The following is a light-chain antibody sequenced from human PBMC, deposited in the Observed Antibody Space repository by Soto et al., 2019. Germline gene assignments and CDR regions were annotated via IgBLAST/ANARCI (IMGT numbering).Light chain of an antibody. J-gene: IGKJ1*01. Sequence: EIVMTQSPATLSVSPGERATLSCRASQSVSSNLAWYQQKPGQAPRLLIYGASTRATGIPARFSGSGSGTEFTLTISSLQSEDFAVYDCQQYNNWPPGPFGQGTKVEIK. V-gene: IGKV3-15*01. CDR2: GAS. CDR1: QSVSSN. CDR3: QQYNNWPPGP.